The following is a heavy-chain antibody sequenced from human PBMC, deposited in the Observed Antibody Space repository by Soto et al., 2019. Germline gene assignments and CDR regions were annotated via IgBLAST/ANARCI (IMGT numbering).Heavy chain of an antibody. CDR1: GYAFNTYA. CDR3: ARVFLPGFPDY. J-gene: IGHJ4*02. V-gene: IGHV1-18*01. Sequence: QIQLVQSGSAVEKPGASVKVSCKASGYAFNTYAITWVRQAPGQGLEWMGWISPNNGRTRYTQSLQDRLTVTTDTSANTAYMKLRSLKSDDTAIYYCARVFLPGFPDYWGQGTLVAVSS. CDR2: ISPNNGRT. D-gene: IGHD1-1*01.